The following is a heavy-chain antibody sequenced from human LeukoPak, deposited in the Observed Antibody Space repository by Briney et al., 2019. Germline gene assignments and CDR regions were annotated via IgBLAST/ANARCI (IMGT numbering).Heavy chain of an antibody. Sequence: GGSLRLSCAASGFTFSSFSMNWVRQAPGKGLEWISYITSSSSSTYYADSVKGRFTISRDNAKNLLYLQINSLRAGDTAVYYCARVIGSYGDSAYWGQGTLVTVSS. CDR1: GFTFSSFS. CDR2: ITSSSSST. V-gene: IGHV3-48*04. D-gene: IGHD1-26*01. CDR3: ARVIGSYGDSAY. J-gene: IGHJ4*02.